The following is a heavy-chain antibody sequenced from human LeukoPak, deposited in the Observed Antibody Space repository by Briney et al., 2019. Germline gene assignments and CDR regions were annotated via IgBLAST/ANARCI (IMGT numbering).Heavy chain of an antibody. V-gene: IGHV3-23*01. CDR2: ISGSGGST. J-gene: IGHJ4*02. CDR3: AKYYYDSSGYYTQTFDY. CDR1: GFTFSSYA. Sequence: PGGSLRLSCAASGFTFSSYAMSWVRQAPGKGLEWVSAISGSGGSTYYADSVKGRFTISRDNSKNTLYLQMNSLRAEDTAVYCCAKYYYDSSGYYTQTFDYWGQGTLVTVSS. D-gene: IGHD3-22*01.